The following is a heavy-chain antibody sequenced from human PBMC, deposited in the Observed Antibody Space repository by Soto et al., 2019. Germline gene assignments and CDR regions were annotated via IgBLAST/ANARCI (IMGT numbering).Heavy chain of an antibody. CDR1: GASISSGGYY. V-gene: IGHV4-31*03. CDR2: IYYSGST. J-gene: IGHJ4*02. CDR3: ARDTPWGDTAMGVFDY. D-gene: IGHD5-18*01. Sequence: QVQLQESGPGLVKPSQTLSLTGTVSGASISSGGYYWSWIRQHPGKGLEWIGYIYYSGSTYYNPSLKSRVTISVDTSKNQFSLKLSSVTAADTAVYYCARDTPWGDTAMGVFDYWGQGTLVTVSS.